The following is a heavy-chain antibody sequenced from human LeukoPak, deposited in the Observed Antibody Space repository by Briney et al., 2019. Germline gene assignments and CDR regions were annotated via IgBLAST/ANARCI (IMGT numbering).Heavy chain of an antibody. V-gene: IGHV1-69*13. CDR3: ARGVVVVAALVQYYTYGKDV. D-gene: IGHD2-15*01. CDR1: GGSFLSYA. CDR2: IIPMFGTT. Sequence: SVKVSCKASGGSFLSYALSWVRQAPGQGLEWMGEIIPMFGTTNYAQKFQGRVTVTADESTRTAYMELSSLRSEDTAVYYCARGVVVVAALVQYYTYGKDVWGERAPVTVSS. J-gene: IGHJ6*04.